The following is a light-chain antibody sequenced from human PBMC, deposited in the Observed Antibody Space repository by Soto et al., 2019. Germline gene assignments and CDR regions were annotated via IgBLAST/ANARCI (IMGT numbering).Light chain of an antibody. Sequence: DIQMTQSPSTLSASVGDRVTITCRASQSISTWLAWYQQKPGKAPKLLIYRSSSLENGVTSRFSGSGSGTEFTLTISCLQPDDFATYYCQQYDTSSQTFGQGTKLEI. CDR2: RSS. J-gene: IGKJ2*01. CDR3: QQYDTSSQT. CDR1: QSISTW. V-gene: IGKV1-5*03.